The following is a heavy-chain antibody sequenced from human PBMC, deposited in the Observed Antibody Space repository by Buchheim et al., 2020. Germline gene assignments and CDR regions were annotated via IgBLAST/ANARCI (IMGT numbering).Heavy chain of an antibody. J-gene: IGHJ6*02. D-gene: IGHD2-15*01. Sequence: QVQLQESGPGLVKPSQTLSLTCTVSGGSISSGDYYWSWIRQPPGKGLEWIGYIYYSGSTYYNLSLKSRVTISVDTSKNQFSLKLSSVTAADTAVYYCARSQIVVVVAATYLYGMDVWGQGTT. CDR2: IYYSGST. V-gene: IGHV4-30-4*01. CDR3: ARSQIVVVVAATYLYGMDV. CDR1: GGSISSGDYY.